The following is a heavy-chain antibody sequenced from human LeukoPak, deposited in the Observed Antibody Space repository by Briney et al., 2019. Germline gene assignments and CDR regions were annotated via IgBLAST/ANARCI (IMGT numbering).Heavy chain of an antibody. CDR1: GYSISSGYY. CDR2: IYHSGST. J-gene: IGHJ5*02. Sequence: SETLSLTCTVSGYSISSGYYWGWIRQPPGKGLEWIGSIYHSGSTYYNPSLKSRVTISVDTSKKQFSLKLSSVTAPDTAVYYCTRSTYNYDNPFDPWGQGTLVTVSS. CDR3: TRSTYNYDNPFDP. V-gene: IGHV4-38-2*02. D-gene: IGHD3-22*01.